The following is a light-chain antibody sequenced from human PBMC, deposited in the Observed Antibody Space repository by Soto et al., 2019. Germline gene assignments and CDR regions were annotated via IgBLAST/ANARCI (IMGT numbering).Light chain of an antibody. J-gene: IGKJ1*01. CDR1: QSGSSSY. Sequence: EIVLTQSPGTLSLSPGERATLSCRASQSGSSSYLAWYKQKPGQSPRLLIYGASSRATGIPDRFSGSGSGTDFTLTISRLEPEDFAVYYCQQYGSSRTFGQGTKVEIK. CDR3: QQYGSSRT. V-gene: IGKV3-20*01. CDR2: GAS.